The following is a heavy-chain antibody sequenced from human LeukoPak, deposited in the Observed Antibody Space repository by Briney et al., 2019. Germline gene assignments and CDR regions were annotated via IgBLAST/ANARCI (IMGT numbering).Heavy chain of an antibody. V-gene: IGHV4-34*01. CDR3: ARGGPRDAFDI. CDR1: GESLRGHY. J-gene: IGHJ3*02. CDR2: INRSGST. Sequence: PSETLSLTCAVNGESLRGHYWSWIRQPPGKGLEWIGEINRSGSTNYNPSLKSRVTISVDTSKNQFSLRINSVTAADTAVYYCARGGPRDAFDIWGQGTMVTVSS.